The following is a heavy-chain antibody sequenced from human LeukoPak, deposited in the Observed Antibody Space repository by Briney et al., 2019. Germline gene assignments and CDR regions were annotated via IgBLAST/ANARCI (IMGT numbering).Heavy chain of an antibody. V-gene: IGHV4-34*01. CDR3: VRGSSADSDWFDP. J-gene: IGHJ5*02. CDR2: INHSGST. D-gene: IGHD2-2*01. Sequence: SETLSLTCAVYGGSFSGYYWSWIRQPPGKGLEWIGEINHSGSTNYNPSLKSRVTISVDTSKNQFSLKLSSVTAADTAVYYCVRGSSADSDWFDPWGQGTLVTVSS. CDR1: GGSFSGYY.